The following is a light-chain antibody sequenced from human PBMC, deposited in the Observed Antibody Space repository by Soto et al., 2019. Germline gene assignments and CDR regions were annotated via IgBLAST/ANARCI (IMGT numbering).Light chain of an antibody. V-gene: IGKV3-20*01. CDR2: GAS. CDR3: QQYGSSPYT. Sequence: EIVLTQSPDTLSLSPGERATLSCRASQSVSSSYLAWYQQKPGQAPRLLIYGASSRATGIPDRFSGSGSGTVFTLTISRLEPEDFAVYYCQQYGSSPYTFGQGTKLEIK. J-gene: IGKJ2*01. CDR1: QSVSSSY.